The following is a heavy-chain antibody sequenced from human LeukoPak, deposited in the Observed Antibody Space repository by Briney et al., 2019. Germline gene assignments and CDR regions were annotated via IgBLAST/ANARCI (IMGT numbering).Heavy chain of an antibody. V-gene: IGHV3-7*01. D-gene: IGHD3-22*01. CDR3: ARDNYDSSGYYFD. CDR2: IKQDGSEK. Sequence: GGSLRLSCATSGFSFSSDWMSWARQAPGKGLEWVANIKQDGSEKYYVDSVKGRFTISRDNAKKSLYLQMNSLRAEDTAVYYCARDNYDSSGYYFDWGQGTLVTVSS. CDR1: GFSFSSDW. J-gene: IGHJ4*02.